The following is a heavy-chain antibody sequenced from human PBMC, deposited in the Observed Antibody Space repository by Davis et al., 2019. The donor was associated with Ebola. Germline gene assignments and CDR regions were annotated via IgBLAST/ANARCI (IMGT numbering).Heavy chain of an antibody. CDR1: GFTFSSYA. D-gene: IGHD3-22*01. J-gene: IGHJ6*02. Sequence: PGGSLRLSCAASGFTFSSYAMHWVRQAPGKGLEWVAVISYDGSNKYYADSVKGRFTISRDNSKNTLYLQMNSLRAEDTAVYYCARDRYYDSSGYPYGMDVWRQGTTVTVSS. CDR3: ARDRYYDSSGYPYGMDV. CDR2: ISYDGSNK. V-gene: IGHV3-30-3*01.